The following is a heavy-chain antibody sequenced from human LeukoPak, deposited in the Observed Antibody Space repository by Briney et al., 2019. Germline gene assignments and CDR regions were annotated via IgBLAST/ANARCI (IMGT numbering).Heavy chain of an antibody. V-gene: IGHV3-30-3*01. Sequence: GGSLRLSCAASGFTFSSYAMHWVRQAPGKGLEWVAVISYDGSNKYYADSVKGRFTISRDNSKNTLYLQMNSLRAEDTAVYYCATLEITIFGVVPPGMDVWGQGTTVTVSS. J-gene: IGHJ6*02. CDR1: GFTFSSYA. CDR2: ISYDGSNK. D-gene: IGHD3-3*01. CDR3: ATLEITIFGVVPPGMDV.